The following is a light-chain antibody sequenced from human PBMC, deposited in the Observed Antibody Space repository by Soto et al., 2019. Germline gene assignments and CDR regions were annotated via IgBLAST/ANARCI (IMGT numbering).Light chain of an antibody. CDR2: SNN. Sequence: QSVLTQPPSVSGAPGQRVTISCAGSSSSIGAGYDVHWYQQLPGAAPKLLIYSNNQRPSGVPDRFSGSKSGTSASLAISGLRSEDEADYYCAAWDDSLSGEVFGTGTKVTVL. J-gene: IGLJ1*01. V-gene: IGLV1-47*02. CDR1: SSSIGAGYD. CDR3: AAWDDSLSGEV.